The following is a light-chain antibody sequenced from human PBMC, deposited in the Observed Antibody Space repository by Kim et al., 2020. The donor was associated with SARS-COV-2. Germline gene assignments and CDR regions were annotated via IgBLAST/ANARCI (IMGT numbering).Light chain of an antibody. CDR3: NSRDSSGDHVV. Sequence: SSELTQGPAVSVALGQTVRLTCQGDSLRNYYATWYQQRPGQAPVLVLYGKYNRPSGIPDRFSGSASGNTASLTITGAQAEDEADYYCNSRDSSGDHVVFGGGTQLTVL. CDR1: SLRNYY. CDR2: GKY. V-gene: IGLV3-19*01. J-gene: IGLJ3*02.